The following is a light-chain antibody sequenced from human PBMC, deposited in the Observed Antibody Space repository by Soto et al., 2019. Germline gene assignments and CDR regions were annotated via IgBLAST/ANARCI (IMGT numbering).Light chain of an antibody. CDR1: SNDVGGYNY. J-gene: IGLJ1*01. V-gene: IGLV2-14*01. CDR3: NSYTSTIPYV. Sequence: QSALTQPASVSGSPGQSITISCTGSSNDVGGYNYVSWYQQHPGQAPKLIIYEVSDRPSGVSPRFSGSKSGNTASLTISGLQVEDEDHYFCNSYTSTIPYVLGRGTKLTAL. CDR2: EVS.